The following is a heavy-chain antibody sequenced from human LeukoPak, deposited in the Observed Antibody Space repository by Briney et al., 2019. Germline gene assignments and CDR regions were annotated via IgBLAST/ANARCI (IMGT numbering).Heavy chain of an antibody. CDR3: AKDPRNDYYGDYGHFDY. J-gene: IGHJ4*02. Sequence: GASVKVSCKASGGTFSSYAISWVRQAPGQGLEWMGGIIPIFGTANYAQKFQGRVTITADESTSTAYMELSSLRSEDTAVYYCAKDPRNDYYGDYGHFDYWGQGTLVTVSS. CDR2: IIPIFGTA. V-gene: IGHV1-69*13. CDR1: GGTFSSYA. D-gene: IGHD4-17*01.